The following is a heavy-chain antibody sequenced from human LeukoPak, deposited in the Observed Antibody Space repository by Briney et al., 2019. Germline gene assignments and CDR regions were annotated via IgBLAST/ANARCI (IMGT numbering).Heavy chain of an antibody. J-gene: IGHJ4*02. D-gene: IGHD5-24*01. CDR3: ARAGGYGYNAREDY. CDR2: IIPIFGTA. V-gene: IGHV1-69*13. CDR1: GGTFSSYA. Sequence: ASVKVSCKASGGTFSSYAISWVRQAPGQGLEWMGGIIPIFGTANYAQKFQGRVTITADESTSTAYMELSSLRSEDTAVYYCARAGGYGYNAREDYWGQGTLVTVSS.